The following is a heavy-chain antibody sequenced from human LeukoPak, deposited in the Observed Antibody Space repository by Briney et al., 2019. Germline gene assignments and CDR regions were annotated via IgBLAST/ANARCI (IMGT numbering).Heavy chain of an antibody. CDR2: ISSSGSII. Sequence: GGSLRLSCAASGFTFSDYYMSWIRQAPGKELEWVSYISSSGSIIYYADSVKGRFTISRDNAKNSLYLQMNSLRAEDTAVYYCARDVAPPKYSGSYDGVHGMDVWGQGTTVTVSS. CDR3: ARDVAPPKYSGSYDGVHGMDV. J-gene: IGHJ6*02. CDR1: GFTFSDYY. D-gene: IGHD1-26*01. V-gene: IGHV3-11*01.